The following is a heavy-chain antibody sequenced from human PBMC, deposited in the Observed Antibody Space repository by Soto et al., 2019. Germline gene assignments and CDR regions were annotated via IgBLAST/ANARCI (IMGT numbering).Heavy chain of an antibody. CDR3: AGRSSLASVQVYFGEISNYNWFDP. Sequence: PETLSLTCTVSNGSISSAIYYWGWIRQPPGKGLEWIGSIYHSGSTYYNPSLQGRVTISVDTSKNQFSLKLSSVTAADTAVYFCAGRSSLASVQVYFGEISNYNWFDPWGQGTLVTVSS. J-gene: IGHJ5*02. CDR2: IYHSGST. D-gene: IGHD3-10*01. CDR1: NGSISSAIYY. V-gene: IGHV4-39*01.